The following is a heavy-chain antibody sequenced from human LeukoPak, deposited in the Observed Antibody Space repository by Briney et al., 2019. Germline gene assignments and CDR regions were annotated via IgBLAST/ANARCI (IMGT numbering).Heavy chain of an antibody. D-gene: IGHD4-17*01. CDR2: ISGSGGST. CDR1: GFTFSSYA. Sequence: GGSLRLSCAASGFTFSSYAMSWVRQAPEKGLEWVSTISGSGGSTYYADSVKGRFTISRDNSKNTLFLQMNSLRAEDTAVYYCAKEPTVTTLAYWGQGTLVTVSS. V-gene: IGHV3-23*01. CDR3: AKEPTVTTLAY. J-gene: IGHJ4*02.